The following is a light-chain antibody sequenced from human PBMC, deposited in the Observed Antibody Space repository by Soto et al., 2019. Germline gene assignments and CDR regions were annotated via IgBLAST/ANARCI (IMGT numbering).Light chain of an antibody. J-gene: IGKJ1*01. CDR3: QQLNSYPRT. Sequence: IQLTQSPSSLSASVGDRVTITCRASQGISSYLAWYQRKPGKVPKLLIYAASTLQSGVPSRFSGSGSGTDFTLTISSLQPEDFATYYCQQLNSYPRTFGQGTKVEIK. V-gene: IGKV1-9*01. CDR2: AAS. CDR1: QGISSY.